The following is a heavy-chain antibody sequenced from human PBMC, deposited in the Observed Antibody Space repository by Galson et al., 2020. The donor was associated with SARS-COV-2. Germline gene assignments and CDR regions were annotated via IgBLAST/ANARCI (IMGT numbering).Heavy chain of an antibody. D-gene: IGHD3-3*01. CDR2: INTNTGNQ. Sequence: ASVKVSCKASGYTFTSYAMNWVRQAPGQGLEWMGWINTNTGNQTYAQGFTGRFVFSLDTSVSTAYLQISSLKAEDTAVYYCARRGDFWSGYTEYYFDYWGQGTLVTVSS. V-gene: IGHV7-4-1*02. CDR3: ARRGDFWSGYTEYYFDY. J-gene: IGHJ4*02. CDR1: GYTFTSYA.